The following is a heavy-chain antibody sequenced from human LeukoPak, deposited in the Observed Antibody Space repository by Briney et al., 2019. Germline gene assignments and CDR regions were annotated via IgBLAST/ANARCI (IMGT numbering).Heavy chain of an antibody. J-gene: IGHJ4*02. CDR2: INPSGGST. Sequence: ASVKVSCKVSGYTLTELSMHWVRQAPGQGLEWMGIINPSGGSTGYAQKFQGRVTMTRDTSTSTVYMELSSLRSEDTAVYYCATFARGFDYWGQGTLVTVSS. CDR1: GYTLTELS. D-gene: IGHD2/OR15-2a*01. V-gene: IGHV1-46*01. CDR3: ATFARGFDY.